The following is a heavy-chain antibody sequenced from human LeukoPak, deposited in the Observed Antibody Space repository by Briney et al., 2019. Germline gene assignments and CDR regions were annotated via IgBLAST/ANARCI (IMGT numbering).Heavy chain of an antibody. J-gene: IGHJ4*02. V-gene: IGHV4-61*02. CDR3: ARGRWSYFNY. Sequence: PSETLSLTCTVSGGSLSSGSYYWSWIRQPAGKGLEWIGRIYTSGSTNYNPSLKSRVTISVDASKNQFSLNLSSVTAADTAVYYCARGRWSYFNYWGQGTLVTVSS. CDR1: GGSLSSGSYY. CDR2: IYTSGST. D-gene: IGHD2-15*01.